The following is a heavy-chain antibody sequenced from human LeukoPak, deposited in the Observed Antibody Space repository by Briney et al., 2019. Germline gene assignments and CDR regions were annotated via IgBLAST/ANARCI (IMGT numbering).Heavy chain of an antibody. V-gene: IGHV4-39*07. J-gene: IGHJ4*02. D-gene: IGHD6-19*01. CDR3: ARIMYSSGWYRDY. CDR2: INHSGST. Sequence: SETLSLTCTVSGGSIYSNSYFWGWIRQPPGKGLEWIGEINHSGSTNYNPSLKSRVTISVDTSKNQFSLKLSSVTAADTAVYYCARIMYSSGWYRDYWGQGTLVTVSS. CDR1: GGSIYSNSYF.